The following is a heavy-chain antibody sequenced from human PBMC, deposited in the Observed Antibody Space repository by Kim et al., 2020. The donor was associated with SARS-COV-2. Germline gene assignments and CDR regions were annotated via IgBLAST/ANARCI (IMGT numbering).Heavy chain of an antibody. J-gene: IGHJ3*01. Sequence: TFYAESEESRFTVSRDNSKNTLFLQRNDLKADDTALYFCAKYHGRDAFDFWGPGTKVTVSS. CDR2: T. CDR3: AKYHGRDAFDF. V-gene: IGHV3-23*03.